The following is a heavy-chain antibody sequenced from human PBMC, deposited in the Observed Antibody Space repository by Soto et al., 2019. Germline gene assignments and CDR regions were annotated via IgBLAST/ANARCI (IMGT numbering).Heavy chain of an antibody. D-gene: IGHD3-10*01. CDR1: GFTFSRCA. Sequence: QVQLVESGGGVVQPGRSLRLSCAASGFTFSRCAMHWGRQAPGKGLEWVAVISYDGSNKYYADSVKGRFTISRDNSKNTLYLQMNSLRAEDTAVYYCARDPLDGSGSYCGWYFQHWGQGTLVTVSS. J-gene: IGHJ1*01. CDR3: ARDPLDGSGSYCGWYFQH. CDR2: ISYDGSNK. V-gene: IGHV3-30-3*01.